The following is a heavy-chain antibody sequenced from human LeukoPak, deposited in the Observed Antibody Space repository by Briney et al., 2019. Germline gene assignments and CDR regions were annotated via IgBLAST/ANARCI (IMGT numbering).Heavy chain of an antibody. J-gene: IGHJ6*03. CDR3: ARTPNVYYYYMDV. D-gene: IGHD2-15*01. Sequence: PSETLSLTCTASGGSISSYYRSWIRQPPGKGLEWIGYIYYSGSTNYNPSLKSRVTISVDTSKNQFSLKLSSVTAADTAVYYCARTPNVYYYYMDVWGKGTTVTVSS. V-gene: IGHV4-59*01. CDR1: GGSISSYY. CDR2: IYYSGST.